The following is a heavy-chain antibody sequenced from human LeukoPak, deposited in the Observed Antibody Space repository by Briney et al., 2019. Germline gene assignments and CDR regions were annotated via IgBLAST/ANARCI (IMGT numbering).Heavy chain of an antibody. CDR1: GFTFSSYV. D-gene: IGHD4-11*01. V-gene: IGHV3-74*01. J-gene: IGHJ4*02. Sequence: GGSLRLSCETAGFTFSSYVMHWVRRTPGKGLVWVSRISHDGIISYADSVKGRFTISRDNAKNTLTLQMNSLRVEDTAVYFCARDWVYRIDYWGRGTLVTVSS. CDR2: ISHDGII. CDR3: ARDWVYRIDY.